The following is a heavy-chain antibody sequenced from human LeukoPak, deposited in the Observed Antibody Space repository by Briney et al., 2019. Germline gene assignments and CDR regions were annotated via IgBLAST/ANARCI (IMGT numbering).Heavy chain of an antibody. J-gene: IGHJ4*02. V-gene: IGHV3-23*01. CDR3: ARDLGLASSGYYSDY. D-gene: IGHD3-22*01. CDR1: GFTFSSYA. CDR2: ISGSAASA. Sequence: GGSLRLSCAASGFTFSSYAMSWVRQAPGKGLECVSAISGSAASAYYADSVKGRFTISRDNAKNSLYLQMNSLRAEDTAVYYCARDLGLASSGYYSDYWGQGTLVTVSS.